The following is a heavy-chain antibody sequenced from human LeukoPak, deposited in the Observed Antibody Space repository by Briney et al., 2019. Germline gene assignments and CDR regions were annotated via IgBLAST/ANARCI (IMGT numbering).Heavy chain of an antibody. CDR1: GGSISSSSYY. V-gene: IGHV4-39*01. Sequence: SETLSLTWTVSGGSISSSSYYWGWIRQPPGKGLEWIGSIYYSGSTYYNPSLKSRVTISVDASKNQFSLKLSSVTAADTAVYYCAMVSRFDYWGQGTLVTVSS. CDR3: AMVSRFDY. J-gene: IGHJ4*02. D-gene: IGHD5-18*01. CDR2: IYYSGST.